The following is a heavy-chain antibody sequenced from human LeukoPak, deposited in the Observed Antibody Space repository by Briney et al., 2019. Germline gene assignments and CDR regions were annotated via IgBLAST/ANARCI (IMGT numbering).Heavy chain of an antibody. J-gene: IGHJ4*02. CDR1: GGSFSSEA. CDR3: ARENFGVVIDY. CDR2: IIPIFGTA. Sequence: ASVKVSCKAFGGSFSSEAISWVRQAPGQGLEWMGGIIPIFGTANYAQKFQGRVTITTDESTSTAYMELSSLRSEDTAVYYCARENFGVVIDYWGQGTLVTVSS. V-gene: IGHV1-69*05. D-gene: IGHD3-3*01.